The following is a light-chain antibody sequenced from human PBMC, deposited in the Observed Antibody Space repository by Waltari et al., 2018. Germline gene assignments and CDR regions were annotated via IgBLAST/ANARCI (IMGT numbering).Light chain of an antibody. CDR1: SNDVGTYNL. Sequence: QSVLTQPASLSGSPGQSITVSCTGTSNDVGTYNLVSCYQQHPGKAPKLLIYEVTLRPSGVSNRFSGSKSGNTASLTVSGLQAEDEAEYSCCSYAGNHSVLFGGGTKLTVL. CDR3: CSYAGNHSVL. CDR2: EVT. V-gene: IGLV2-23*02. J-gene: IGLJ2*01.